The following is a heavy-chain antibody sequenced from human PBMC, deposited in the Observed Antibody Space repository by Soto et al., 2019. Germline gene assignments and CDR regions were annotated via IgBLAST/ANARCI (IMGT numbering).Heavy chain of an antibody. CDR1: RFILGDYA. Sequence: WVSLRLSCAASRFILGDYAFLWVRQGTGKGLEWVGRIRGKADSYTTSYAVSVKGRLTSSRDDSDNTPYVQMNNLQTADPAPSYCTREAETAATDDAFHVWDQGTMVAAS. J-gene: IGHJ3*01. CDR2: IRGKADSYTT. V-gene: IGHV3-73*01. D-gene: IGHD6-13*01. CDR3: TREAETAATDDAFHV.